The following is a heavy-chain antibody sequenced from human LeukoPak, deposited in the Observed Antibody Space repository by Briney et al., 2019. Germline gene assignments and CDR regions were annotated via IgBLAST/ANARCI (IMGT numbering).Heavy chain of an antibody. CDR3: ARDLNWETY. V-gene: IGHV3-7*01. CDR1: GFTFSSYW. Sequence: GGSLRLSCVVSGFTFSSYWMTWVRQAPGKGLEWVANIKTDGSQIFYLDSVKGRFTISRDNARNSLYLQMNSLRAEDTAVYYCARDLNWETYWGQGTLVSVSS. D-gene: IGHD7-27*01. CDR2: IKTDGSQI. J-gene: IGHJ4*02.